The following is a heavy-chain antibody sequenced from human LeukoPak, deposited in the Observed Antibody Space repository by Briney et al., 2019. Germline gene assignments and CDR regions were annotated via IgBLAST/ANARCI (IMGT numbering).Heavy chain of an antibody. J-gene: IGHJ5*02. CDR2: IYYSGST. CDR3: ARHSGFPWFDP. V-gene: IGHV4-59*08. CDR1: GGSISSYY. Sequence: PSETLSLTCTVSGGSISSYYWSWIRQPPGKGLEWIGYIYYSGSTNYNPSLKSRVTISVDTSKNQFSLKLSSVTAADTAVYCCARHSGFPWFDPWSQGTLVTVSS.